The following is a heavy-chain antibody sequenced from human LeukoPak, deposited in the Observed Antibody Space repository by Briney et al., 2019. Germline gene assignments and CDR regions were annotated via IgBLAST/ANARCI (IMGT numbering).Heavy chain of an antibody. Sequence: PSETLSLTCTVSGGSISSSSHYWGWIRQPPGKGLEWIGEINHSGSTNYNPSLKSRVTISVDTSKNQFSLKLSSVTAADTAVYYCARGRVADYWGQGTLVTVSS. CDR3: ARGRVADY. CDR2: INHSGST. V-gene: IGHV4-39*07. CDR1: GGSISSSSHY. D-gene: IGHD3-3*01. J-gene: IGHJ4*02.